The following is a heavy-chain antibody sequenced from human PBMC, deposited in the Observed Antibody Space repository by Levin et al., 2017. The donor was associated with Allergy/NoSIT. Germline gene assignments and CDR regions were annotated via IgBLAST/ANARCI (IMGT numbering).Heavy chain of an antibody. CDR2: INPNSGGT. V-gene: IGHV1-2*02. CDR1: GYTFTGYY. D-gene: IGHD1-26*01. J-gene: IGHJ5*02. Sequence: GESLKISCQASGYTFTGYYMHWVRQAPGQGLEWMGWINPNSGGTNYAQKFQGRVTMTRDTSISTAYMELSRLRSDDTAVYYCARDGPSGSFDPWGQGTLVTVSS. CDR3: ARDGPSGSFDP.